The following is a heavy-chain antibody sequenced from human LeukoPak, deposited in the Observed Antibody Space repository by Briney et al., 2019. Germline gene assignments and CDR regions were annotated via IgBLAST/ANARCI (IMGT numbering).Heavy chain of an antibody. J-gene: IGHJ6*03. Sequence: GGSLRLSCAASGFTFSSYGMHWVRQAPGKGLEWVAFIRYDGSNKYYADSVKGRFTISRDNPKNTLYLQMNSLRAEDTAVYYCARVADSSNWYISYDYYYYYMDVWGKGTTVTISS. CDR3: ARVADSSNWYISYDYYYYYMDV. V-gene: IGHV3-30*02. D-gene: IGHD6-13*01. CDR2: IRYDGSNK. CDR1: GFTFSSYG.